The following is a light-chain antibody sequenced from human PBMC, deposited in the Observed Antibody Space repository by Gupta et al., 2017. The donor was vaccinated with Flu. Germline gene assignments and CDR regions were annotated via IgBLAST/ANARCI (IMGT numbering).Light chain of an antibody. CDR1: SSDVDDYNY. CDR3: SSDTSSGTLV. V-gene: IGLV2-14*04. J-gene: IGLJ2*01. Sequence: SITISCTGTSSDVDDYNYVSWYQQHPGKAHKLMIYDVTNRPAGVANRFSGSKSGNTASLTISGLQEDDEADYYCSSDTSSGTLVFGGGTKLTVL. CDR2: DVT.